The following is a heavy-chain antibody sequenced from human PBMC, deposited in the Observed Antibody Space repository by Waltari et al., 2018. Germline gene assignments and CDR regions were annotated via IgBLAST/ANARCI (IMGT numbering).Heavy chain of an antibody. J-gene: IGHJ1*01. D-gene: IGHD2-15*01. Sequence: ASGGTFSSYAISWVRQAPGQGLEWMGGIIPIFGTANYAQKFQGRVTITTDESTSTAYMELSSLRSEGTAVYYCARGGYCSGGSCFSYFHLYFQHWGQGTLVTVSS. V-gene: IGHV1-69*05. CDR1: GGTFSSYA. CDR2: IIPIFGTA. CDR3: ARGGYCSGGSCFSYFHLYFQH.